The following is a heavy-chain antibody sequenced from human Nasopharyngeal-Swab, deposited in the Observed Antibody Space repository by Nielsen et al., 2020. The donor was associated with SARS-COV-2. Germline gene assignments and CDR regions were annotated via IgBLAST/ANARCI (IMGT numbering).Heavy chain of an antibody. CDR1: GFSLSTSGVG. J-gene: IGHJ4*02. CDR3: AHRLLGFASARSFDY. V-gene: IGHV2-5*01. Sequence: SGPTLVKPPQTLTLTCTFSGFSLSTSGVGVGWIRQPPGKALEWLALIYWNDDKRYSPSLKSRLTITKDTSKNQVVLTMTNMDPVDTATYYCAHRLLGFASARSFDYWGQGTLVTVSS. D-gene: IGHD3-16*01. CDR2: IYWNDDK.